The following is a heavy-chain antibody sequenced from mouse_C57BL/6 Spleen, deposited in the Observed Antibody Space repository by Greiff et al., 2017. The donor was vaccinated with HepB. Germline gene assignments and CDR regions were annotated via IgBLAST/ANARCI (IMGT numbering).Heavy chain of an antibody. CDR3: ARFMAITTVVVDY. CDR2: INPSNGGT. J-gene: IGHJ2*01. V-gene: IGHV1-53*01. Sequence: QVQLQQPGTELVKPGASVKLSCKASGYTFTSYWMHWVKQRPGQGLEWIGNINPSNGGTNYNEKFKSKATLTVDKSSSTAYMQLSSLTSEDSAVYYFARFMAITTVVVDYWGQGTTLTVSS. D-gene: IGHD1-1*01. CDR1: GYTFTSYW.